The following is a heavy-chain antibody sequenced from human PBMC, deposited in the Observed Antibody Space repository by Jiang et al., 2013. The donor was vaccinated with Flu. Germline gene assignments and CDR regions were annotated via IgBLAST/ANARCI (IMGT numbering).Heavy chain of an antibody. CDR3: VREPARRPGEYYESPIYYFYDVDV. J-gene: IGHJ6*02. CDR1: GGSVSEENFC. D-gene: IGHD3-16*01. Sequence: GLVKPSETLSLTCTVSGGSVSEENFCWSWVRQPPGKGLEWIGSVYYSGTSNYNPSVSSRVTISVDTSKNQFSLTVTSVIAADTAVYFCVREPARRPGEYYESPIYYFYDVDVWGHGTTVSVSS. CDR2: VYYSGTS. V-gene: IGHV4-61*01.